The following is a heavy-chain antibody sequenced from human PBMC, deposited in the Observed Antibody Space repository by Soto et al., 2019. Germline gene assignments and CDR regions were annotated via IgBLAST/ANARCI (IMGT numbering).Heavy chain of an antibody. Sequence: QLHLVQSGAVVKKPGASVTVSCSASGYPVTAYYMHWVRQAPGRGLEWMGGINPATGAAKYTQTFLGRVTMSRDTSTGTVFMELGGLTSADAAVFYCARGGGVGVAGSAAFDMWGQGTLVTVSS. J-gene: IGHJ3*02. CDR3: ARGGGVGVAGSAAFDM. D-gene: IGHD3-3*01. V-gene: IGHV1-2*02. CDR2: INPATGAA. CDR1: GYPVTAYY.